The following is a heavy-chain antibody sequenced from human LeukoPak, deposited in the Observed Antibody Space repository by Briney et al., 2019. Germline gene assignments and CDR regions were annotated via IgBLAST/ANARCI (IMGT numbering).Heavy chain of an antibody. Sequence: PGGSLRLSCAASGYTFSSYEMKWVRQAPGKGLEWVSYISSSGRTVYYADSVKGRFTISRDNAEDSLYLQMNSLRAEDTAVYYCARQIVGATGLDYWGQGTLVTVSS. CDR3: ARQIVGATGLDY. CDR1: GYTFSSYE. J-gene: IGHJ4*02. CDR2: ISSSGRTV. V-gene: IGHV3-48*03. D-gene: IGHD1-26*01.